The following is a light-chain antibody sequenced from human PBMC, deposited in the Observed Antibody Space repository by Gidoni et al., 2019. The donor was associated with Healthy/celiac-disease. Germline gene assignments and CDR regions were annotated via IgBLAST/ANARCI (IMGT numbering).Light chain of an antibody. V-gene: IGKV3-20*01. J-gene: IGKJ1*01. CDR3: QQYGSSPWT. CDR2: GSS. Sequence: VLTQSQGTLSLSPVERATLSCRASQSVSSSYLAWYQQKPGQAPRLLNYGSSSRATGIPDRFSGSGSGTDFTLTISRLEPEDFAVYYCQQYGSSPWTFGQGTKVEIK. CDR1: QSVSSSY.